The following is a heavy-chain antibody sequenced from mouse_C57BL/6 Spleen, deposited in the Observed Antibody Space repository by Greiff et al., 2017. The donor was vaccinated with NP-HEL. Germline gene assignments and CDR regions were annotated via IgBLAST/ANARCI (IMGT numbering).Heavy chain of an antibody. CDR1: GYTFTSYD. CDR3: ARWMFITTVVATGYFDV. D-gene: IGHD1-1*01. J-gene: IGHJ1*03. V-gene: IGHV1-85*01. CDR2: IYPRDGST. Sequence: VQLQQSGPELVKPGASVKLSCKASGYTFTSYDINWVKQRPGQGLEWIGWIYPRDGSTKYNEKFKGKATLTVDTSSSTAYMELHSLTSEDSAVYFCARWMFITTVVATGYFDVWGTGTTVTVSS.